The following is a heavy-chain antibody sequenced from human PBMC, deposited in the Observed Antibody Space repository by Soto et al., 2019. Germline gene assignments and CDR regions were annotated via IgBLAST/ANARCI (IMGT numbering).Heavy chain of an antibody. V-gene: IGHV1-18*01. CDR3: ARDRSAADPGWFDP. Sequence: QVQLVQSGAEVKKPGASVKVSCKASGYTFTSYGISWVRQAPGQGLEWMGWISAYNGNTNYAQKLQGRVTMTTDTSKSTAYMDQWSLRSDDTAAYYCARDRSAADPGWFDPWGQGTLVTVSS. J-gene: IGHJ5*02. CDR2: ISAYNGNT. CDR1: GYTFTSYG. D-gene: IGHD6-13*01.